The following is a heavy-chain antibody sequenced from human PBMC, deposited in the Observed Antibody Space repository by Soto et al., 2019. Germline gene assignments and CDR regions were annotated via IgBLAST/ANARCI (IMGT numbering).Heavy chain of an antibody. CDR1: GVTFSDAW. Sequence: GGSLRLSCAASGVTFSDAWMSWVRQPPGQGLEWVGRVLNIADGGTINYADSVKGRFTISRDNAKNTLYLQMKSLRAEDTAVYYCVRDLYSSGPYNWFDPWGQGTLVTVSS. D-gene: IGHD3-22*01. V-gene: IGHV3-15*05. CDR3: VRDLYSSGPYNWFDP. CDR2: VLNIADGGTI. J-gene: IGHJ5*02.